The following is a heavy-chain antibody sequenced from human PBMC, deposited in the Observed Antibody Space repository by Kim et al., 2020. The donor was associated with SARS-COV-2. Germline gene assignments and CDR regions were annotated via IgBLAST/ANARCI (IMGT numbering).Heavy chain of an antibody. D-gene: IGHD1-26*01. J-gene: IGHJ4*02. CDR1: GFTFRNYG. CDR3: ASAGGSYYADY. Sequence: GGSLRLSCVASGFTFRNYGMQWVRQAPGKGLEWVAVIWYDGSNKYYADSVKGRFTISRDNPKNTLYLQMNSLRAEDTGVYYCASAGGSYYADYWGQGTLVAVSS. CDR2: IWYDGSNK. V-gene: IGHV3-33*01.